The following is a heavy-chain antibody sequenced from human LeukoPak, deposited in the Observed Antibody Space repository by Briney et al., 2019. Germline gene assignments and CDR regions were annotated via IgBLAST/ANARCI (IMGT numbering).Heavy chain of an antibody. CDR2: ISSSSSTI. J-gene: IGHJ4*02. CDR1: GFTFSSYN. CDR3: AKEATGYVFDY. D-gene: IGHD1-26*01. V-gene: IGHV3-48*01. Sequence: GGSLRLSCAASGFTFSSYNMNWVRQAPGKGLEWVSYISSSSSTIYYADSVRGRFTISRDNAKNSMYLQMNSLRAEDTAVYYCAKEATGYVFDYWGQGTLVTVSS.